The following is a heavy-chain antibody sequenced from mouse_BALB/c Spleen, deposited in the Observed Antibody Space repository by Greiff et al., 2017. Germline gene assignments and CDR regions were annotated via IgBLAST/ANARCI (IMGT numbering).Heavy chain of an antibody. D-gene: IGHD2-1*01. V-gene: IGHV1-9*01. Sequence: QVHVKQSGAELMKPGASVKISCKATGYTFSSYWIEWVKQRPGHGLEWIGEILPGSGSTNYNEKFKGKATFTADTSSNTAYMQLSSLTSEDSAVYYCASPLYYGNYDFDYWGQGTTLTVSS. CDR2: ILPGSGST. CDR1: GYTFSSYW. CDR3: ASPLYYGNYDFDY. J-gene: IGHJ2*01.